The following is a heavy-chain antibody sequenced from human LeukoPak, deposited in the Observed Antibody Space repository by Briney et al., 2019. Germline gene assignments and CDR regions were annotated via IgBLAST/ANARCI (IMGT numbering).Heavy chain of an antibody. CDR2: LYSGGNT. J-gene: IGHJ4*02. CDR3: ARARTLSSLFDY. V-gene: IGHV4-39*07. Sequence: SETLSLTCTVSGVSISGSSDYWGWIRQPPGKGLDWIGSLYSGGNTYYNPSLESRVTISVDTSKNQFSLKVRSVTAADTAVYYCARARTLSSLFDYWGQGTLVTVSS. CDR1: GVSISGSSDY.